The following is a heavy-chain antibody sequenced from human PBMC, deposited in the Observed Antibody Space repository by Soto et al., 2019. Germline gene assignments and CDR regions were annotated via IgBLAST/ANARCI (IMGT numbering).Heavy chain of an antibody. Sequence: SVKVSCKASGGTFSSYAISWVRQAPGQGLEWMGGIIPIFGTANYAQKFQGRVTITADESTSTAYMELSSLRSEDTAVYYCARVPYYDRSGPPGYWGQGTLVTVSS. D-gene: IGHD3-22*01. CDR1: GGTFSSYA. CDR2: IIPIFGTA. J-gene: IGHJ4*02. CDR3: ARVPYYDRSGPPGY. V-gene: IGHV1-69*13.